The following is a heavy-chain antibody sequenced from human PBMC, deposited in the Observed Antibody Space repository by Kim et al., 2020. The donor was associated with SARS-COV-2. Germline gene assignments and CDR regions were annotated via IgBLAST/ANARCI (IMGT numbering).Heavy chain of an antibody. D-gene: IGHD3-10*01. V-gene: IGHV4-59*08. CDR3: ARRKGITMVRGVSIQRKKYYYYGMDV. J-gene: IGHJ6*02. Sequence: SETLSLTCTVSGGSISSYYWSWIRQPPGKGLEWIGYIYYSGSTNYNPSLKSRVTISVDTSKNQFSLKLSSVTAADTAVYYCARRKGITMVRGVSIQRKKYYYYGMDVWGQGTTVTVSS. CDR2: IYYSGST. CDR1: GGSISSYY.